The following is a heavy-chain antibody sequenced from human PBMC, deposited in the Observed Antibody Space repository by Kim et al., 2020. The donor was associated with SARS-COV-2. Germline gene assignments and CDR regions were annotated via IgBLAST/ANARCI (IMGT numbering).Heavy chain of an antibody. D-gene: IGHD2-21*01. Sequence: AQKFQGRVTITADGSTSTAYMELRSLRSEDTAVYYCARNIVVVNYYGMDVWGQGTTVTVSS. V-gene: IGHV1-69*01. CDR3: ARNIVVVNYYGMDV. J-gene: IGHJ6*02.